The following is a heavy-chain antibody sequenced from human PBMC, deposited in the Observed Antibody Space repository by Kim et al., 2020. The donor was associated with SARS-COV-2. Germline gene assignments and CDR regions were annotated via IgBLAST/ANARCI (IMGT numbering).Heavy chain of an antibody. CDR1: GGSFSGYY. D-gene: IGHD1-26*01. J-gene: IGHJ4*02. V-gene: IGHV4-34*01. Sequence: SETLSLTCAVYGGSFSGYYWSWIRQPPGKGLEWIGEINHSGSTNYNPSLKSRVTISVDTSKNQFSLKLSSVTAADTAVYYCKGSGTGGRDDWGQGTLVTVSS. CDR3: KGSGTGGRDD. CDR2: INHSGST.